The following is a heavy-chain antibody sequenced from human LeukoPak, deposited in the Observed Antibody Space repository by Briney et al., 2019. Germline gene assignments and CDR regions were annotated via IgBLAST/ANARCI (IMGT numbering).Heavy chain of an antibody. CDR2: ISYDGSNK. CDR3: ASQEAYYYYYGMDV. J-gene: IGHJ6*04. V-gene: IGHV3-30*04. Sequence: GGSLRLSCAASGFTFSSYAMHWVRQAPGKGLEWEAVISYDGSNKYYADSVKGRFTISRDNSKNTLYLQMNSLRAEDTAVYYCASQEAYYYYYGMDVWGKGTTVTVSS. CDR1: GFTFSSYA.